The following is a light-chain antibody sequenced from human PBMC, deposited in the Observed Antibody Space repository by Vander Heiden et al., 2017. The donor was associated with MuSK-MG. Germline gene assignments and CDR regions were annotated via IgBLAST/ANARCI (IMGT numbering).Light chain of an antibody. Sequence: DIQMTQSPSSLSASVGDRVTITCQASQDISNYLNWYQQRPGKVPRLLIYDASNLETGVPSRFSGSGSGTDFTFTISSLHPEDIGTYFCQQYDDLPVTFGGGTKVEIK. CDR3: QQYDDLPVT. CDR2: DAS. CDR1: QDISNY. V-gene: IGKV1-33*01. J-gene: IGKJ4*01.